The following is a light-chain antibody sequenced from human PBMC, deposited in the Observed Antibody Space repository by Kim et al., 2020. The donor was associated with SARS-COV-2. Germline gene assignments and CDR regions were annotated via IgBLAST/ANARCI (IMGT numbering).Light chain of an antibody. CDR2: RAS. V-gene: IGKV3-20*01. CDR3: QRYFTSPIT. CDR1: QSVTANK. J-gene: IGKJ4*01. Sequence: VVLTHSPGTLSLSPGEIATLSCRASQSVTANKLAWSQREPGQAPRFLIYRASSRATGIPDRFSGSGSGTDLTLTISRLEPEDFAVYYCQRYFTSPITVGGGTKLEI.